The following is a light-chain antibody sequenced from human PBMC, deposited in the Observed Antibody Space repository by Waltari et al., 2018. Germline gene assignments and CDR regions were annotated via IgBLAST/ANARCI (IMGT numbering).Light chain of an antibody. J-gene: IGKJ1*01. CDR2: EAS. CDR3: QQDNSYRT. V-gene: IGKV1-5*03. Sequence: DIQMTQSPSTLSAIVGDRANIPYRASQSISFWFAWYQQKPRKAPKLLIYEASSLERGVPSRFSGGGCGTESTLTISSLQPDDFATYYCQQDNSYRTFGQGTKVEIK. CDR1: QSISFW.